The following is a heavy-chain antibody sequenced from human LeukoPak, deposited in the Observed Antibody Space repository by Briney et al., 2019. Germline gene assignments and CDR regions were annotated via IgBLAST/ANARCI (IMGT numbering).Heavy chain of an antibody. CDR3: ARGRWQQWLALDY. Sequence: GGSLRLSCAASGFTFSSYWMNWARQAPGKGLEWVASINHNGNVNYYVDSVKGRFTISRDNAKNSLYLQMNSLRAEDTAVYYCARGRWQQWLALDYWGQGTLVTVSS. D-gene: IGHD6-19*01. CDR2: INHNGNVN. V-gene: IGHV3-7*01. CDR1: GFTFSSYW. J-gene: IGHJ4*02.